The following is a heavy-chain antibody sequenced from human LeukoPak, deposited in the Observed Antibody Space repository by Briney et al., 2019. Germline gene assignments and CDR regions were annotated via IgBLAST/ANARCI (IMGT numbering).Heavy chain of an antibody. D-gene: IGHD3-3*01. V-gene: IGHV4-34*01. CDR2: INHSGST. J-gene: IGHJ3*02. Sequence: SETLSLTCAVYGGSFSGYYWSWIRQPLGKGLEWIGEINHSGSTNYNPSLKSRVTISVDTSKNQFSLKLSSVTAADTAVYYCTRRNKGFLEWLWPFDIWGQGTMVTVSS. CDR3: TRRNKGFLEWLWPFDI. CDR1: GGSFSGYY.